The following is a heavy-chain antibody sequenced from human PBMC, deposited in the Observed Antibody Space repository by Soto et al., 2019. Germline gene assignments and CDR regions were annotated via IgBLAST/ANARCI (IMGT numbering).Heavy chain of an antibody. CDR3: ASTNSMTTLSFAYGMDV. CDR1: GGTFSSYA. D-gene: IGHD3-16*01. J-gene: IGHJ6*02. CDR2: IIPIFGTA. V-gene: IGHV1-69*01. Sequence: QVQLVQSGAEVKKPGSSVKVSCKASGGTFSSYAISWVRQARGQGLEWMGGIIPIFGTANYAQKFQGRVTITADESTSTAYMELSSLRSEDTAVYYCASTNSMTTLSFAYGMDVWGQGTTVPVSS.